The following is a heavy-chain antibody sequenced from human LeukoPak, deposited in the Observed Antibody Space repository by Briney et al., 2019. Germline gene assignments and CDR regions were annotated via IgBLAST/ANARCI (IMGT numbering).Heavy chain of an antibody. J-gene: IGHJ4*02. V-gene: IGHV3-48*01. CDR2: ISASGSNI. D-gene: IGHD1-1*01. Sequence: GGSLRLSCAASGFPFSSYSMNWVGQAPGQGLEWVSYISASGSNIYYLDSVKGRFTVSRDNAMNSLFLQMDRPRAEDTAVYYCVRVKGTYFDFWGQGTLVTVSS. CDR1: GFPFSSYS. CDR3: VRVKGTYFDF.